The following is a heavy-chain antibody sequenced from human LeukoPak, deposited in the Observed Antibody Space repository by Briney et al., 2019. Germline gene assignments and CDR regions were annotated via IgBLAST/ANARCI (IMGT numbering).Heavy chain of an antibody. CDR1: GGSISSYY. V-gene: IGHV4-34*01. CDR3: ARVPTRYYYDSSGHYSYYYYGMDV. Sequence: SETLSLTCTVSGGSISSYYWSWIRQPPGKGLEWIGEINHSGSTNYNPSLKSRVTISVDTSKNQFSLKLSSVTAADTAVYYCARVPTRYYYDSSGHYSYYYYGMDVWGQGTTVTVSS. J-gene: IGHJ6*02. D-gene: IGHD3-22*01. CDR2: INHSGST.